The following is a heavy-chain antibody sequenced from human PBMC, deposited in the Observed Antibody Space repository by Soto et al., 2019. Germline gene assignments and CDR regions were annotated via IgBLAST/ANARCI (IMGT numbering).Heavy chain of an antibody. CDR3: AKAAYYYGSGSYFPFDY. Sequence: EVQLLESGGGLVQPGGSLRLSCAASGFTFSSHGMSWVRQAPGKGLEWVSSISGSGGSTYYADSVKGRFTISRDNSKNTLYLQMNSLRVEDTAVYYCAKAAYYYGSGSYFPFDYWGQGTLVTASS. V-gene: IGHV3-23*01. D-gene: IGHD3-10*01. CDR1: GFTFSSHG. CDR2: ISGSGGST. J-gene: IGHJ4*02.